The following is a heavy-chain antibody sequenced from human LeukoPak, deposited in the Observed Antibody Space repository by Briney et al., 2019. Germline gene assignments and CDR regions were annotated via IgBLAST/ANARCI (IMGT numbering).Heavy chain of an antibody. J-gene: IGHJ4*02. Sequence: GGSLRLSCAASGFTFKSFWMSWVRQAPGKGLEWVANIKEDGSEKFYVDSVKGRFTISRDNAKNSLYLQMNSLRAEDTAVYYCARDFPRHYGSVFDYWGQGTLVTVSS. V-gene: IGHV3-7*01. CDR1: GFTFKSFW. CDR2: IKEDGSEK. CDR3: ARDFPRHYGSVFDY. D-gene: IGHD3-10*01.